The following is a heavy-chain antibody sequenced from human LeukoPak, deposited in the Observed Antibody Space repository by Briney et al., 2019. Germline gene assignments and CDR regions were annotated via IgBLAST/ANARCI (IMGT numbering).Heavy chain of an antibody. CDR2: IKSKIDRETT. CDR3: ARGYDY. V-gene: IGHV3-15*05. CDR1: GFTFSDAW. D-gene: IGHD5-18*01. Sequence: GGSLRLSCAASGFTFSDAWMSWVRQAPGKGLEWVGHIKSKIDRETTDYAAPVKGRFTISRDNARNTVYLQMNSLRVEDTAVYYCARGYDYWGQGTLVTVSS. J-gene: IGHJ4*02.